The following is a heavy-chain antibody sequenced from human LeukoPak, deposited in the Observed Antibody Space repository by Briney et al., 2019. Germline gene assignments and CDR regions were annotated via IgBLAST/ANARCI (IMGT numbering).Heavy chain of an antibody. CDR2: IFGSGGSP. Sequence: GSLRLSCEASGFTFGSHAMYWVRQAPGKGLEWVAGIFGSGGSPHYADSVKGRFTISRDNSQNTVYLQINSLRAEDTAVYYCGKTTVGYSSGQKPAWPVDYWGQGTLVTVSS. V-gene: IGHV3-23*01. CDR3: GKTTVGYSSGQKPAWPVDY. CDR1: GFTFGSHA. D-gene: IGHD5-18*01. J-gene: IGHJ4*02.